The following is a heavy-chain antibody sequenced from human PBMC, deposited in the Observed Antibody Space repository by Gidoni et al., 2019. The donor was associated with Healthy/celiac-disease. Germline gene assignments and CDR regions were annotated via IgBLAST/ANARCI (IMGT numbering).Heavy chain of an antibody. V-gene: IGHV3-15*01. CDR3: TTVSYSGSYGDAFDI. D-gene: IGHD1-26*01. CDR2: IKSKTDGGTT. J-gene: IGHJ3*02. Sequence: EVQLVESGGGLVKPGGSLRLSCAASGFTFSNAWMSWVRQAPGKGLEWVGRIKSKTDGGTTDYAAPVKGRFTISRDDSKNTLYLQMNSLKTEDTAVYYCTTVSYSGSYGDAFDIWGQGTMVTVSS. CDR1: GFTFSNAW.